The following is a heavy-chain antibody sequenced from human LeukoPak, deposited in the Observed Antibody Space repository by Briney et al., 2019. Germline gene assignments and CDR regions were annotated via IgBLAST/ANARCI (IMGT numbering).Heavy chain of an antibody. J-gene: IGHJ4*02. CDR3: ARAASPGDSSSWRKPHFDY. V-gene: IGHV4-61*01. CDR1: GDSVSSGRYY. CDR2: IYYSGST. D-gene: IGHD6-13*01. Sequence: PSETLSLTCTVSGDSVSSGRYYWSWIRQPPGKGLEWIGYIYYSGSTNYNPSLKSRVTISVDTSKNQFSLKLSSVTAADTAVYYCARAASPGDSSSWRKPHFDYWGQGTLVTVSS.